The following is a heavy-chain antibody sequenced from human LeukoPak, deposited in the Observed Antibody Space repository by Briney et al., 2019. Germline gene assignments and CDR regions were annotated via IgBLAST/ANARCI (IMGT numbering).Heavy chain of an antibody. D-gene: IGHD4-17*01. Sequence: GGSLRLSCAASGFTFSSYAMHWVRQAPGKGLEWVAVISYDGSNKYYADSVKGRFTISRDNSKNTLYLQMNSLRAEDTAVHYCAREGSLDYGDYSYYFDYWGQGTLVTVSS. CDR1: GFTFSSYA. V-gene: IGHV3-30*04. J-gene: IGHJ4*02. CDR3: AREGSLDYGDYSYYFDY. CDR2: ISYDGSNK.